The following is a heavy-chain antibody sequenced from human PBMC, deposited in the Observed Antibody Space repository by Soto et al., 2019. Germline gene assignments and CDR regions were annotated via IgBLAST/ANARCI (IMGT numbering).Heavy chain of an antibody. CDR2: ISSNGGST. D-gene: IGHD6-13*01. CDR3: GRQSYSSYYFDY. Sequence: EVQLVESGGGLVQPGGSLRLSFAASGFTFSSYAMHWVRQAPGKGLEYVSAISSNGGSTYYANSVKGRFTISRDNSKNTLYLHMGSLRAEERAVYFCGRQSYSSYYFDYWGQGTLVTVSS. V-gene: IGHV3-64*01. J-gene: IGHJ4*02. CDR1: GFTFSSYA.